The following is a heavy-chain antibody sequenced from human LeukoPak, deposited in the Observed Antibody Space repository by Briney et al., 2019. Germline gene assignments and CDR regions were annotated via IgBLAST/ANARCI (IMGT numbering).Heavy chain of an antibody. CDR1: GFTFSSYA. Sequence: GGSLRLSCAASGFTFSSYAMNWVRQAPGKGLEWVSAISGSGGSTYYADSVKGRFTISRDNSKNTLYLQMNSLRAEDTAVYYCASPPPGMTTVTSAYFDYWGQGTLVTVSS. J-gene: IGHJ4*02. V-gene: IGHV3-23*01. D-gene: IGHD4-17*01. CDR3: ASPPPGMTTVTSAYFDY. CDR2: ISGSGGST.